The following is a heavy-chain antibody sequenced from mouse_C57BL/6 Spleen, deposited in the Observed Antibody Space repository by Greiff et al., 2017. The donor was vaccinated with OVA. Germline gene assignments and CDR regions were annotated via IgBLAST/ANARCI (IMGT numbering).Heavy chain of an antibody. Sequence: QVQLQQPGAELVRPGSSVKLSCKASGYTFTSYWMDWVKQRPGQGLEWIGNIYPSDSETPYNQKFKDKATLTVDKSSSTAYMQLSSLTSEDSAVYYCAREGSSGYGYWGQGTTLTVSS. CDR2: IYPSDSET. V-gene: IGHV1-61*01. D-gene: IGHD3-2*02. CDR1: GYTFTSYW. CDR3: AREGSSGYGY. J-gene: IGHJ2*01.